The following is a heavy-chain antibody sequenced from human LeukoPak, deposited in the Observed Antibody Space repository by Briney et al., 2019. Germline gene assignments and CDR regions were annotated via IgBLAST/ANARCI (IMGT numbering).Heavy chain of an antibody. V-gene: IGHV1-46*01. D-gene: IGHD3-10*01. CDR3: ARDGRITMVRRKDYYYYYYMDV. CDR1: GYTFTSYY. J-gene: IGHJ6*03. Sequence: GASVKVSCKASGYTFTSYYMHWVRQAPGQGLEWMGIINPSGGSTSYAQKFQGRVTMTRDMSPSTVYMEMSSLRSEDTAVYYCARDGRITMVRRKDYYYYYYMDVWGKGTTVTVSS. CDR2: INPSGGST.